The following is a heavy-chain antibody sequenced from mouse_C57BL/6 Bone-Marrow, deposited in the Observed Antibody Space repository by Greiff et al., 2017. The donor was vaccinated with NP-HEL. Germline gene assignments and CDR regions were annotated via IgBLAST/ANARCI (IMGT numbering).Heavy chain of an antibody. CDR1: GYTFTEYT. CDR3: SRHERLGYYYGSSPAWFAY. CDR2: FYPGSGSI. V-gene: IGHV1-62-2*01. D-gene: IGHD1-1*01. J-gene: IGHJ3*01. Sequence: QVQLQQSGAELVKPGASVKLSCKASGYTFTEYTIHWVKQRSGQGLEWIGWFYPGSGSIKYNEKFKDKATLTADKSSRPVSMELSRLTSEDSAVFFCSRHERLGYYYGSSPAWFAYWGQGTLVTVSA.